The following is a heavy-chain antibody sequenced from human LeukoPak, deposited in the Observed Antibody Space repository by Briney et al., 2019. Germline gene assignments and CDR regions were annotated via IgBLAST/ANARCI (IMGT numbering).Heavy chain of an antibody. Sequence: GGSLRLSCAVSGFTFSDHYMDWVRQAPGKGLEWVGRTRNKTKSYSTEYAASVKGRFTISRDDSKNSLYLQMNSLRAEDTALYYCAKDTDGAAAGTTWGHWGQGTLVTVSS. J-gene: IGHJ4*02. CDR3: AKDTDGAAAGTTWGH. V-gene: IGHV3-72*01. CDR1: GFTFSDHY. CDR2: TRNKTKSYST. D-gene: IGHD6-13*01.